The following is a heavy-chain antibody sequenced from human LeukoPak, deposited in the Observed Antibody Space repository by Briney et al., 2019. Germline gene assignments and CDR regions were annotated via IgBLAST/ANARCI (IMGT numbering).Heavy chain of an antibody. J-gene: IGHJ5*02. V-gene: IGHV4-31*03. Sequence: SETLSLTCTVSGDSISSGGYYWSWIRQLPATGLEWIGNIYHSGSTSYNPSLKSRVTISVDTSENQFSLKLNSVTAADTAVYYCARESQSGWFDPWGQGTLVTVSS. CDR1: GDSISSGGYY. CDR2: IYHSGST. CDR3: ARESQSGWFDP. D-gene: IGHD2-15*01.